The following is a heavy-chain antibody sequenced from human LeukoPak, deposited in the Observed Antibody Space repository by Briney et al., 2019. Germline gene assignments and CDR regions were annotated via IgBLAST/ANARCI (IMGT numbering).Heavy chain of an antibody. V-gene: IGHV3-21*01. CDR2: ISTSSTYI. J-gene: IGHJ4*02. CDR1: GFTFSSYW. CDR3: ARDEYSSSPGYFDY. Sequence: PGGSLRLSCAASGFTFSSYWMHWVRQAPGKGLEWVSSISTSSTYIHYADSVKGRFTISRDNAKNSLYLQMNSLRAEDTAVYYCARDEYSSSPGYFDYWGQGTLVTVSS. D-gene: IGHD6-6*01.